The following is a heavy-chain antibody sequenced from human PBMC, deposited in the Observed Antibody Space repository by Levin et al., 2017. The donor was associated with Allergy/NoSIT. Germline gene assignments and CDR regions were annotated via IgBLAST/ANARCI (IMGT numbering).Heavy chain of an antibody. CDR2: ISYDGSNK. D-gene: IGHD5-12*01. J-gene: IGHJ3*02. Sequence: GGSLRLSCAASGFTFSSYGMHWVRQAPGKGLEWVAVISYDGSNKYYADSVKGRFTISRDNSKNTLYLQMNSLRAEDTAVYYCAKVGQRSKGEYSGYPPVNRTDAFDIWGQGTMVTVSS. CDR3: AKVGQRSKGEYSGYPPVNRTDAFDI. V-gene: IGHV3-30*18. CDR1: GFTFSSYG.